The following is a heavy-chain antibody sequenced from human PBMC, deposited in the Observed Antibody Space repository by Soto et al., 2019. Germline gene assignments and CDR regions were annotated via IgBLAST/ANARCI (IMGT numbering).Heavy chain of an antibody. CDR1: GFTFSNFW. D-gene: IGHD5-18*01. CDR3: ATLNSFGSDY. V-gene: IGHV3-74*03. Sequence: GGSLRLSCAASGFTFSNFWMHWVRQAPGKGLVWVSRIYSDGSGTMYADSVKGRFTISRDNAKSTLFLQMNSLRAEDTAVYYSATLNSFGSDYWGRGTLVTVSS. J-gene: IGHJ4*02. CDR2: IYSDGSGT.